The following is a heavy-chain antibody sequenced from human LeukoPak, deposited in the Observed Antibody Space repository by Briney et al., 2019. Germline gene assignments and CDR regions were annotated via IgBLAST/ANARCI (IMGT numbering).Heavy chain of an antibody. CDR3: ARRLSVGVPGYYYYYMDV. Sequence: PSETLSLTCTVSGGSISSSSYYWGWIRQPPGKGLEWIGSIYYSGSTYYNPSLKSRVTISVDTSKNQFSLKLSSVTAADTAVYYCARRLSVGVPGYYYYYMDVWGKGTTATVSS. CDR2: IYYSGST. V-gene: IGHV4-39*01. D-gene: IGHD1-26*01. J-gene: IGHJ6*03. CDR1: GGSISSSSYY.